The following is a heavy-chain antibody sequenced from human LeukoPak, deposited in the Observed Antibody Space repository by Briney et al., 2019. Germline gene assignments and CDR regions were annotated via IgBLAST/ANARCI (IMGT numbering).Heavy chain of an antibody. CDR1: GFAFSTYD. V-gene: IGHV3-21*01. J-gene: IGHJ6*03. CDR2: ISGGSTYI. CDR3: ARESGIMVGDYYYYYMDV. D-gene: IGHD1-26*01. Sequence: PGGSLRLSCTASGFAFSTYDMNWDRQAPGKGLEWVSSISGGSTYIYYIDSVKGRFTISRDNAKNSLYLQMESLSAEDTAVYYCARESGIMVGDYYYYYMDVWGIGTTVTVSS.